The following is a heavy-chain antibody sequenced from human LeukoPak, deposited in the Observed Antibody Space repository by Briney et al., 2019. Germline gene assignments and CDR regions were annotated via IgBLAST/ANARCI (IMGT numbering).Heavy chain of an antibody. J-gene: IGHJ4*02. Sequence: SETLSLTCTVSGGSFSSGDYYWNWIRQPPGKGLEGIGYIYYSGSTYYNPSLKSRVTISVDTSKNQFSLKLGSVTAADSAVYYCARHELLWFGEASYWGQGTLVTVSS. V-gene: IGHV4-30-4*08. CDR2: IYYSGST. CDR1: GGSFSSGDYY. CDR3: ARHELLWFGEASY. D-gene: IGHD3-10*01.